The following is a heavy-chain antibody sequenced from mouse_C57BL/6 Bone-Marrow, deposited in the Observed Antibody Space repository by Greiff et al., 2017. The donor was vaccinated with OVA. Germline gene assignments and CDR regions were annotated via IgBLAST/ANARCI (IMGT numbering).Heavy chain of an antibody. V-gene: IGHV1-64*01. D-gene: IGHD2-4*01. J-gene: IGHJ3*01. CDR3: ARDDYDYAY. CDR2: IHPYSGST. CDR1: GYTFTSYW. Sequence: VQLQQPGAELVKPGASVKLFCKASGYTFTSYWMHWVKQRPGQGLEWIGMIHPYSGSTNYNEKFKSKATLTVDKSSSTAYMQLSSLTSEDSAVYYCARDDYDYAYWGQGTLVTVSA.